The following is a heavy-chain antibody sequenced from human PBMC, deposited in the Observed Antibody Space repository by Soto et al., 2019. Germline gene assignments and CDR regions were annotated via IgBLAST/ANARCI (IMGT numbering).Heavy chain of an antibody. V-gene: IGHV4-34*01. D-gene: IGHD2-15*01. J-gene: IGHJ4*02. Sequence: SETLSLTCAVYGGSFSGYYWTWIRQPPGTGLEWIGEINHSGSTNYNPSLKSRVTISVDTSKNQFSLKLTSVTAADTAVYYCARDLGGWPDYWGQGTLVTVSS. CDR2: INHSGST. CDR1: GGSFSGYY. CDR3: ARDLGGWPDY.